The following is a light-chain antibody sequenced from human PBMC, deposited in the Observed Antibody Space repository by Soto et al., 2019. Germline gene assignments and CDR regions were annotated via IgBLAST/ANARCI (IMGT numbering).Light chain of an antibody. CDR1: QNINNL. CDR3: QHMRT. CDR2: DAS. V-gene: IGKV1-5*01. Sequence: DMQITQSPSTLSSSIGDRVAITCRASQNINNLIAWYQQKPVKAPKFLIYDASTLESGVPSKFSGSGFGTEFSLTISSLQPDDFGSYYCQHMRTFGQGTKVDIK. J-gene: IGKJ1*01.